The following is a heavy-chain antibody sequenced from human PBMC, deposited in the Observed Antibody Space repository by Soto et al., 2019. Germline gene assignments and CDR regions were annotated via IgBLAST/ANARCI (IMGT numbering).Heavy chain of an antibody. CDR3: ARDRGGQRWPYYYYGMDV. J-gene: IGHJ6*02. D-gene: IGHD5-18*01. CDR1: DSAISSYY. CDR2: IYHSGST. Sequence: AETLSLTCTVSDSAISSYYSAWIRKPPGKGLEWIGYIYHSGSTNYKPSLKRRATLSVDTSRNQFPLQRSFVTAADTAEYYCARDRGGQRWPYYYYGMDVWGQGTTVTVSS. V-gene: IGHV4-59*01.